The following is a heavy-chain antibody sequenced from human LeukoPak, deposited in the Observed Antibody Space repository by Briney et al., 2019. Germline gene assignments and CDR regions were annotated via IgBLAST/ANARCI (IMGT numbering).Heavy chain of an antibody. D-gene: IGHD5-24*01. J-gene: IGHJ4*02. CDR3: AKDEGDGYAYYFDY. V-gene: IGHV3-48*03. CDR1: GFTFSSYE. CDR2: ISSSGSTI. Sequence: PGGSLRLSCAASGFTFSSYEMHWVRQAPGKGLEWVSYISSSGSTIYYADSVKGRFTISRDNAKNSLYLQMNSLRAEDTAVYYCAKDEGDGYAYYFDYWGQGTLVTVSS.